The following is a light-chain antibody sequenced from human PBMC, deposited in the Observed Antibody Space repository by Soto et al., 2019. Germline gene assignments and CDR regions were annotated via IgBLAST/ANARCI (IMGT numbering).Light chain of an antibody. Sequence: QSALTQPASVSGSLGQSITISCTGTGSDIAGYNYISWYQQLPGKAPKLMIYEVTIRPSGISNRFSGSKSGNTASLTISGLQAEDEANYYCTSFTSTTSIYVFGTGPKVTVL. J-gene: IGLJ1*01. CDR3: TSFTSTTSIYV. V-gene: IGLV2-14*01. CDR2: EVT. CDR1: GSDIAGYNY.